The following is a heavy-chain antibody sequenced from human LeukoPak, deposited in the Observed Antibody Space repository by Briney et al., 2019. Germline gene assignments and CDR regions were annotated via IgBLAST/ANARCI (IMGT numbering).Heavy chain of an antibody. Sequence: SETLSLTCTVSDGSITNYDWSWVRQPPGKGLEFIGHVHYSGTANYNPSLKSRVTISVDKSKNQFSLKLSSVTAADTAVYYCARVSGIAAAGTSNYYYYGMDVWGQGTTVTVSS. J-gene: IGHJ6*02. CDR3: ARVSGIAAAGTSNYYYYGMDV. CDR1: DGSITNYD. CDR2: VHYSGTA. D-gene: IGHD6-13*01. V-gene: IGHV4-59*12.